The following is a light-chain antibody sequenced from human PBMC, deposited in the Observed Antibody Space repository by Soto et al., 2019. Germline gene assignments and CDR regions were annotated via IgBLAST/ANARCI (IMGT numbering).Light chain of an antibody. V-gene: IGKV2-28*01. CDR3: MQALQTPNT. CDR1: QSLLHSNGYNY. J-gene: IGKJ5*01. CDR2: LGS. Sequence: DIVMTQSPLSLPVTPGEPASISCRSSQSLLHSNGYNYLDWYLQKPGQSPQLLIYLGSNRASGVPDRSSGSESGTDFTLKISRVEAEDVGVYYCMQALQTPNTFGQGTRLEIK.